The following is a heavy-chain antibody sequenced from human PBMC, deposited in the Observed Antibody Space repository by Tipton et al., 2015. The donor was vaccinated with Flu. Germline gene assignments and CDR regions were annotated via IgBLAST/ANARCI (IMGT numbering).Heavy chain of an antibody. V-gene: IGHV3-7*01. CDR1: GFTFSSYW. J-gene: IGHJ6*04. CDR3: AREGDPYGYAFYYHYGMDV. CDR2: IKQDGSEI. D-gene: IGHD5-18*01. Sequence: SLRLSCAASGFTFSSYWMSWVRQAPGKGLEWVANIKQDGSEIYYVDSVKGRFTISRDNAKNSLYLQMNSLRAEDTAVYYCAREGDPYGYAFYYHYGMDVWGKGTTVTVSS.